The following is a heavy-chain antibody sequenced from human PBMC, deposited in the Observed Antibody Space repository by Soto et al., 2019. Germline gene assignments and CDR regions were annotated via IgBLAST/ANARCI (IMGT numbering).Heavy chain of an antibody. CDR3: ARGGPRVYCSGGSCYTPTQNWFDP. CDR1: GGTFSSYA. V-gene: IGHV1-69*01. Sequence: VKVSCKASGGTFSSYAISWVRQAPGQGLEWMGGIIPIFGTANYAQKFQGRVTITADESTSTAYMELSSLRSEDTAVYYCARGGPRVYCSGGSCYTPTQNWFDPWGQGTLVTVSS. CDR2: IIPIFGTA. D-gene: IGHD2-15*01. J-gene: IGHJ5*02.